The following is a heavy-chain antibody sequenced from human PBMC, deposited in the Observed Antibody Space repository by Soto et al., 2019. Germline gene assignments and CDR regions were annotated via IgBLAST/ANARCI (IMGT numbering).Heavy chain of an antibody. J-gene: IGHJ6*02. CDR3: ASSYYDFWSGYYTRYYYYGMDV. CDR1: GGTFSSYA. D-gene: IGHD3-3*01. Sequence: ASVKVSCKASGGTFSSYAISWVRQAPGQGLEWMGGIIPIFGTANYAQKFQGRVTITADGSTSTAYMELSSLRSEDTAVYYCASSYYDFWSGYYTRYYYYGMDVWGQGTTVTVSS. CDR2: IIPIFGTA. V-gene: IGHV1-69*13.